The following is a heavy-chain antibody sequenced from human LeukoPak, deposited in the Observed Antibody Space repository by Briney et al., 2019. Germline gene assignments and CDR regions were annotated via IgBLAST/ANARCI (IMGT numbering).Heavy chain of an antibody. CDR1: GFTFSSYA. CDR2: ISGSGGST. D-gene: IGHD6-19*01. Sequence: GGALRLSCAASGFTFSSYAMSWVRQAPGNGLEWVSAISGSGGSTYYADSVKGRFTISRDNSKNTLYLQMNSLRAEDTAVYYCAKDSPIAVAGTFDYWGQGTLVTVSS. V-gene: IGHV3-23*01. J-gene: IGHJ4*02. CDR3: AKDSPIAVAGTFDY.